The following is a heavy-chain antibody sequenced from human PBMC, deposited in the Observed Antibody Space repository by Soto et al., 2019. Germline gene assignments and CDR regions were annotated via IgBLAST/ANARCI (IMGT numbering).Heavy chain of an antibody. CDR2: ISYDGSNK. D-gene: IGHD2-21*02. CDR3: AKVIVVVTDYYYGMDV. Sequence: QVQLVESGGGVVQPGRSLRLSCAASGFTFSSYGMHWVRQAPGKGLEWVAVISYDGSNKYYEDSVKGRFTISRDNSKNTLYLQMNSLRAEDTAVYYCAKVIVVVTDYYYGMDVWGQWTTVTVSS. J-gene: IGHJ6*02. V-gene: IGHV3-30*18. CDR1: GFTFSSYG.